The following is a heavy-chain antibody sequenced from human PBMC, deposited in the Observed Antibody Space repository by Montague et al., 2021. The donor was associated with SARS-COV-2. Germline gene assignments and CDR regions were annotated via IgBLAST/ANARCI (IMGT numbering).Heavy chain of an antibody. CDR3: ARHPIGSFPRYGMDV. CDR2: IYYSGST. V-gene: IGHV4-59*08. Sequence: SETLSLTCTVSGGSISSYYWSWIRQPPGKGLEWIGHIYYSGSTNYNPSPKSRVTISVDTSKNQFSLKLSSVTAADTAVYYCARHPIGSFPRYGMDVWGQGTTVTVSS. CDR1: GGSISSYY. D-gene: IGHD2-15*01. J-gene: IGHJ6*02.